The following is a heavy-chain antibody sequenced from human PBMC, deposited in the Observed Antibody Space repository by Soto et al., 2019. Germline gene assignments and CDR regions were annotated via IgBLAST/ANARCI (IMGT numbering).Heavy chain of an antibody. CDR1: GFTFSVYA. D-gene: IGHD1-26*01. J-gene: IGHJ4*02. CDR3: ARSSGSHAHNHY. CDR2: ISDNGAGT. Sequence: EVQLLESGGGLVQPGGSLRLSCAASGFTFSVYAMTWVRQAPGKGLHWVSVISDNGAGTYYADSVKGCFTISRDNTKNTLYVPMNSPRANDTAVYYCARSSGSHAHNHYWGQAILVTVSS. V-gene: IGHV3-23*01.